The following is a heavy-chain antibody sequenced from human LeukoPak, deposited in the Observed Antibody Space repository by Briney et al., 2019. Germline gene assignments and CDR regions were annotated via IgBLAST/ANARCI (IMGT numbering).Heavy chain of an antibody. Sequence: GGSLRLSCAASGFTFSSYAMHWVRQAPGKGLEYVSAISSNGGSTYYANSVKGRFTISRDNSKNTLYLQMGSLRAEDTAVYYCARPYYYASSGYYHTHFDYWGQGTLVTVSS. CDR3: ARPYYYASSGYYHTHFDY. J-gene: IGHJ4*02. V-gene: IGHV3-64*01. D-gene: IGHD3-22*01. CDR2: ISSNGGST. CDR1: GFTFSSYA.